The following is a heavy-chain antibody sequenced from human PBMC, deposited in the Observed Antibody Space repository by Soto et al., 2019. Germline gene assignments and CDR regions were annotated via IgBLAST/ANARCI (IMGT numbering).Heavy chain of an antibody. J-gene: IGHJ5*02. V-gene: IGHV1-69*13. CDR3: ARAHGSSWYNWFDP. Sequence: SVKVSCKASGGTFSSYAISWVRQAPGQGLEWMGGIIPIFGTANFAHKFKGRVTITADESTSTVYMELSSLRFEDTAIYYCARAHGSSWYNWFDPWGQGTLVTVSS. CDR2: IIPIFGTA. CDR1: GGTFSSYA. D-gene: IGHD6-19*01.